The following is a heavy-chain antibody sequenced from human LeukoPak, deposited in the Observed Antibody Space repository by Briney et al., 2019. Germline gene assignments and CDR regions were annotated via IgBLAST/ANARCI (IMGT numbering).Heavy chain of an antibody. CDR3: ARDVNLKQLAD. D-gene: IGHD1-1*01. CDR2: IRYDGNKE. J-gene: IGHJ4*02. V-gene: IGHV3-30*02. Sequence: GGSLRLSCVASGYPFDRYAMHWVRQAPGKGLEWVAFIRYDGNKEDYADSVKGRFTISKDNSKNTMYLQMNSLRPEDTAMYYCARDVNLKQLADWGQGTLVTVSS. CDR1: GYPFDRYA.